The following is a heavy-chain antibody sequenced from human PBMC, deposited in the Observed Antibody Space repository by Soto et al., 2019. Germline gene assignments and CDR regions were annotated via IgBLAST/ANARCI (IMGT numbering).Heavy chain of an antibody. Sequence: PGGSLRLCCAASGFTFSSYSMNWVRQAPGKGLEWVSSISSSSSYIYYADSVKGRFTISRDNAKNSLYLQMNSLRAEVTAVYYCARDLQNLAFDYWGQGTLVTVSS. CDR2: ISSSSSYI. V-gene: IGHV3-21*01. CDR3: ARDLQNLAFDY. CDR1: GFTFSSYS. J-gene: IGHJ4*02.